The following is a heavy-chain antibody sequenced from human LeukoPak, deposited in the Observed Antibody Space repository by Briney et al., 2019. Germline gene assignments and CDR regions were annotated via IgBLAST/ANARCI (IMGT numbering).Heavy chain of an antibody. CDR1: GFTFSNYA. CDR3: AKGIVASIQYYFDY. CDR2: ISGSGGTT. J-gene: IGHJ4*01. D-gene: IGHD5-12*01. V-gene: IGHV3-23*01. Sequence: PGGSLRLSCAAYGFTFSNYAMTWVRQAPGKGLEWVSSISGSGGTTYYADSVKGRFTISRDNSKNTLYLQRSGLRVEDTAVYFCAKGIVASIQYYFDYWGHGILVTVSS.